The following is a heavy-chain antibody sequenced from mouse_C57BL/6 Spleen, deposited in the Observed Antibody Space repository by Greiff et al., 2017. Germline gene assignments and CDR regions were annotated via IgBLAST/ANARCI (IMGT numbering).Heavy chain of an antibody. Sequence: EVQLQQSVAELVRPGASVKLSCTASGFNIKNTYLHWVKQRPEQGLEWIGRIDPANGNTKYAPKFQGKATIPADTSSNTAYLQLSSLTSEDTAIYYCASITTVGDYAMDYWGQGTSVTVSS. V-gene: IGHV14-3*01. CDR1: GFNIKNTY. J-gene: IGHJ4*01. CDR3: ASITTVGDYAMDY. D-gene: IGHD1-1*01. CDR2: IDPANGNT.